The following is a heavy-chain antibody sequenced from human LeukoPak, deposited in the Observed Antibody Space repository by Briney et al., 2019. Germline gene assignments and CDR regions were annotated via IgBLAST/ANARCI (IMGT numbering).Heavy chain of an antibody. CDR3: GRSPRWGLPATAIGFDY. V-gene: IGHV4-34*01. CDR1: GGSFSGYY. CDR2: INHSGST. Sequence: SETLSLTCAVYGGSFSGYYWSWIRQPPGKGLEWIGEINHSGSTNYNPSLKSRVTISVDTSKNQFSLKLSSVTAADTAVYYCGRSPRWGLPATAIGFDYWGQETLVTVSS. D-gene: IGHD2-2*02. J-gene: IGHJ4*02.